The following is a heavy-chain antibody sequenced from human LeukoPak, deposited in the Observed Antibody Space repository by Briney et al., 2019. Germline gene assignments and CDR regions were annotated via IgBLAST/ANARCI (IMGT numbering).Heavy chain of an antibody. Sequence: ASVKVSCKASGYTFSNYGISWGRQAPGQGLEWMGWISPYNGNTNYAQKLQGRVTMTTDTSTNTAYMDLRSLRSDDTAVYYCARGGLGGMTTMVLDAFDIWGQGTMVTVSS. D-gene: IGHD4-23*01. CDR2: ISPYNGNT. CDR1: GYTFSNYG. J-gene: IGHJ3*02. CDR3: ARGGLGGMTTMVLDAFDI. V-gene: IGHV1-18*01.